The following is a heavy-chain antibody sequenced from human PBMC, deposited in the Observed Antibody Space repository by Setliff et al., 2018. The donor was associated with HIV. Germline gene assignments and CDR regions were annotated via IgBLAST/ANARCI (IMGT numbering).Heavy chain of an antibody. J-gene: IGHJ4*02. CDR3: AREGFGDQASY. V-gene: IGHV5-51*01. D-gene: IGHD2-21*02. CDR1: GYKFGDYW. Sequence: GESLKISCKGSGYKFGDYWIGWVRQMPGKGPEWMGIIYPGDSETRHSPSFEGQVTISADRSISTAYLQWSSLKASDTAIYYCAREGFGDQASYWGQGTLVTVSS. CDR2: IYPGDSET.